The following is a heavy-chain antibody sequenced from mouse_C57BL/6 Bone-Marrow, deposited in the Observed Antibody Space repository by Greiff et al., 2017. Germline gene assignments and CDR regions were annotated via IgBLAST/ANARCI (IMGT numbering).Heavy chain of an antibody. J-gene: IGHJ3*01. CDR2: IHPNSGST. Sequence: QVQLQQPGAELVKPGASVKLSCKASGYTFTSYWMHWVKQRPGQGLEWIGMIHPNSGSTNYNEKFKSKATLTADKSSSTAYMHLSSLTSEDSAVXYCARGRTGSWFAYWGQGTLVTVSA. CDR1: GYTFTSYW. D-gene: IGHD4-1*01. V-gene: IGHV1-64*01. CDR3: ARGRTGSWFAY.